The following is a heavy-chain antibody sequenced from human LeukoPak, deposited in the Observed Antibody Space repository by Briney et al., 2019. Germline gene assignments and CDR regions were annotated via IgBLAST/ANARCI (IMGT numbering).Heavy chain of an antibody. D-gene: IGHD6-19*01. CDR1: GFTFSSYS. CDR3: ARQPIAVAGRYYYYYGMDV. CDR2: ISSSSSYI. Sequence: GSLRLSCAASGFTFSSYSMNWVRQAPGKGLEWVSSISSSSSYIYYADSVKGRFTISRDNAKNSLYLQMNSLRAEDTAVNYCARQPIAVAGRYYYYYGMDVWGQGTTVTVSS. V-gene: IGHV3-21*01. J-gene: IGHJ6*02.